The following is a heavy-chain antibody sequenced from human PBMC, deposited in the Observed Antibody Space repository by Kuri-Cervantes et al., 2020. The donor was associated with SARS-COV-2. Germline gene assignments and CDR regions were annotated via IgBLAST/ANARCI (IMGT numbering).Heavy chain of an antibody. CDR2: LNPDTGNT. V-gene: IGHV1-8*01. D-gene: IGHD3-3*01. J-gene: IGHJ6*03. CDR3: ARDHQYYDFWSGYFGTEGNYYYYYMDV. CDR1: GYSFSSYD. Sequence: ASVKVSCKASGYSFSSYDINWVRQAAGQGLEWMGWLNPDTGNTGNAKEFQGRVTMTTDTSINTAYMEVSSLSFEDTAVYYCARDHQYYDFWSGYFGTEGNYYYYYMDVWGKGTTVTVSS.